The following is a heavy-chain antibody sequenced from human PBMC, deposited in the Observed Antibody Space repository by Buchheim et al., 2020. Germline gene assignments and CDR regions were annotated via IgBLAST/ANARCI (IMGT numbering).Heavy chain of an antibody. V-gene: IGHV3-15*01. D-gene: IGHD3-22*01. CDR3: TMSPGGYYDTSGFYGYFDY. CDR2: IQSKTDGGTT. Sequence: EVQLVESGGGLVKPGGSLRLSCSASGFTFINAWMSWVRQAPGKGLEWVGRIQSKTDGGTTDYAAPVKGRFTISRDDSKTMLYLQMNSLKTEDTAVYYCTMSPGGYYDTSGFYGYFDYWGQG. J-gene: IGHJ4*02. CDR1: GFTFINAW.